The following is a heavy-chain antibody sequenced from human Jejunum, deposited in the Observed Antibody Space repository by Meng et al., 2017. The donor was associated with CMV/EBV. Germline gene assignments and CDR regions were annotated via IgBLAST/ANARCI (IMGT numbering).Heavy chain of an antibody. J-gene: IGHJ4*02. D-gene: IGHD6-19*01. CDR2: IYYSGNT. CDR1: GGSISSYY. Sequence: GGSISSYYWSWIRQPPGKGLEWIGYIYYSGNTNYNSSLKSRVTISVDTSKNQFFLKLRSVTAADTAVYFCARDGVGSTGWFDLDYWGRGTLVTVSS. CDR3: ARDGVGSTGWFDLDY. V-gene: IGHV4-59*01.